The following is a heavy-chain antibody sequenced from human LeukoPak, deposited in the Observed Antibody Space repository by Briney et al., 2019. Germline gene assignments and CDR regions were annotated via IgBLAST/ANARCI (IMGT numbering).Heavy chain of an antibody. CDR2: INEDGSDE. Sequence: GGSLRLSCAGPGFIFSDYWMSWVRQAPGKGPEWVANINEDGSDEYYVDSVKGRFTISRDNAKNSLYLQMNSLRAEDTAVYYCARDRPARSDYWGQGALVTVSS. V-gene: IGHV3-7*03. CDR3: ARDRPARSDY. CDR1: GFIFSDYW. J-gene: IGHJ4*02.